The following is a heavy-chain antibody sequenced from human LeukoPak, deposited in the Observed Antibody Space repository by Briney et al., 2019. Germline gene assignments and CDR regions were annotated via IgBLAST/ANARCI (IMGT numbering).Heavy chain of an antibody. J-gene: IGHJ4*02. D-gene: IGHD3-22*01. V-gene: IGHV4-59*01. Sequence: PSETLSLTCIVSGGSMRNYYWGWIRQPPGEGPEGIGYIYHSGITRFNPSLKSRASISLDTSKNQFSLKLTSVTAADTAVYYCARSRYYYDTSRYAYWGQGTHVTVSS. CDR3: ARSRYYYDTSRYAY. CDR1: GGSMRNYY. CDR2: IYHSGIT.